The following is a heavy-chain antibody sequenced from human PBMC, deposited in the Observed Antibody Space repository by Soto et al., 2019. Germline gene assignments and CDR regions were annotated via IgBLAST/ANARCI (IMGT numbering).Heavy chain of an antibody. J-gene: IGHJ6*02. Sequence: QVQLQESGPGLVKSSETLSLICFVSGEALGSGQSYWNWSRQAPGKGMEWMGQTFVTGATKYSASLKSRVTMAVETSKSQISLTLTSVTAADAATYFCARGRSESAGSSFGRRMDVWGQGTTVTVSS. V-gene: IGHV4-61*01. CDR2: TFVTGAT. CDR3: ARGRSESAGSSFGRRMDV. CDR1: GEALGSGQSY. D-gene: IGHD3-10*01.